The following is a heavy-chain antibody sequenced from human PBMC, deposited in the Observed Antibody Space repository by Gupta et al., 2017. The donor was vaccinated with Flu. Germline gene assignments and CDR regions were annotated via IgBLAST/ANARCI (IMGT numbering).Heavy chain of an antibody. CDR2: SSGGTK. CDR3: IKDAGYGEYAF. J-gene: IGHJ1*01. D-gene: IGHD2-21*01. V-gene: IGHV3-23*01. Sequence: MRWVRQATGKGLEWVSTSSGGTKSYADSVRGRYTISRDTSKNALFLQLNSLRAEDTAIYYCIKDAGYGEYAFWGQGTLVTVSS.